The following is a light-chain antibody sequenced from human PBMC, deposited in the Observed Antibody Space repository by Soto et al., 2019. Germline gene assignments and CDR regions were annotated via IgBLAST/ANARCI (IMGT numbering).Light chain of an antibody. J-gene: IGLJ2*01. Sequence: QSVLSQPPSTSGTPGQRVTISCSGGTSNIGTYTVSWYQQFPETAPRLLIYGSDRRPSGVPDRFSGSKSGTSASLSIGGPHSWDGGHYFCAAWDDSLDGPTFGGGTKVTVL. V-gene: IGLV1-44*01. CDR3: AAWDDSLDGPT. CDR1: TSNIGTYT. CDR2: GSD.